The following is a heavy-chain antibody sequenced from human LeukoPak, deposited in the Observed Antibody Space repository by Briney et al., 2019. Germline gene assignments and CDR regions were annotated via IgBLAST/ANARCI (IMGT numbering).Heavy chain of an antibody. CDR3: AKRADYGGNSYDY. Sequence: GGSLRLSCAASGFTFSSYWMHWVRQVPGKGLMWVSRINSDGSSTSYADSVKGRFTISRDNAKNTLSLQMNSLRAEDTAVYYCAKRADYGGNSYDYWGLGTLVTVSS. D-gene: IGHD4-23*01. V-gene: IGHV3-74*01. CDR2: INSDGSST. CDR1: GFTFSSYW. J-gene: IGHJ4*02.